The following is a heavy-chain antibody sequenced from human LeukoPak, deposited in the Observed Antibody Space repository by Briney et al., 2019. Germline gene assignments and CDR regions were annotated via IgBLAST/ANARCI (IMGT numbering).Heavy chain of an antibody. J-gene: IGHJ4*02. CDR1: GYSISSGYY. CDR2: IYHSGST. D-gene: IGHD3-22*01. V-gene: IGHV4-38-2*02. CDR3: ARDVRDYYDTRGFDY. Sequence: PSETLSLTCTVSGYSISSGYYWGWIRQPPGKGLEWIGSIYHSGSTYYNPSLKSRVTISIDTSKNQFSLTLSSVTAADTAVYYCARDVRDYYDTRGFDYWGQGTLVTVSS.